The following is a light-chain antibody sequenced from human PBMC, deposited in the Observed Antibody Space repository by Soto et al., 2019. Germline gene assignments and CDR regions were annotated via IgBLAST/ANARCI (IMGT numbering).Light chain of an antibody. CDR1: SSNIGTNT. J-gene: IGLJ3*02. V-gene: IGLV1-44*01. CDR2: SND. CDR3: ATWDDSLNGPV. Sequence: QSVLTQPPSASATPGQRVTISCSGSSSNIGTNTVNWYQQLPGTAPKLLIYSNDHRPSGVPDRFSGSKSGTSASLAISGLQSEDEADYSCATWDDSLNGPVFGGGTKLTVL.